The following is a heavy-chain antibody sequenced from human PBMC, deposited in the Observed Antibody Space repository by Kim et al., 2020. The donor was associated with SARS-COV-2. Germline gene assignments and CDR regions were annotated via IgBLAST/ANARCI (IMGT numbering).Heavy chain of an antibody. D-gene: IGHD7-27*01. J-gene: IGHJ6*02. CDR3: ARGKARAAGIWGYYYGMDV. Sequence: SVKVSCKASGGTFSSYAISWVRQAPGQGLEWMGGIIPIFGTTNYAQKFQGRVTITADESTSTAYMELSSLRSEDTAVYYCARGKARAAGIWGYYYGMDVWGQGTTVTVSS. V-gene: IGHV1-69*13. CDR1: GGTFSSYA. CDR2: IIPIFGTT.